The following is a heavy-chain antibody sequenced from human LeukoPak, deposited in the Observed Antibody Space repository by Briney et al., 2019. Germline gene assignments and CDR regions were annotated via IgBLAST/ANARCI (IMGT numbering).Heavy chain of an antibody. V-gene: IGHV4-30-4*01. CDR3: ARAGARRMVRGVGRAFDI. CDR2: IYYSGST. CDR1: GGSISGGDYY. Sequence: PSETLSLTCTVSGGSISGGDYYWSWIRQPPGKGLEWIGYIYYSGSTYYNPSLKSRVTISVDTSKNQFSLKLSSVTAADTAVYYCARAGARRMVRGVGRAFDIWGQGTMVTVSS. J-gene: IGHJ3*02. D-gene: IGHD3-10*01.